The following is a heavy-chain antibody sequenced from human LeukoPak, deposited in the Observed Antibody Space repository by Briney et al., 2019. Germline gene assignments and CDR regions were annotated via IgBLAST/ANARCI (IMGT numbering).Heavy chain of an antibody. V-gene: IGHV3-7*01. J-gene: IGHJ4*02. D-gene: IGHD5-12*01. Sequence: GGSLRLSCVGSGFSLSGYWMSWVRQAPGKGPEWVARLHADGSEKYYVGSVKGRFTISGDNAKNSLYLQMNSLRVDDTAVYYCARGGYSFDYLGQGTLVTVSS. CDR2: LHADGSEK. CDR3: ARGGYSFDY. CDR1: GFSLSGYW.